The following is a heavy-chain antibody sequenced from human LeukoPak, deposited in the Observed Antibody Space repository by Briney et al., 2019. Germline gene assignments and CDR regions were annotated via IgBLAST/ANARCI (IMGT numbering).Heavy chain of an antibody. CDR3: ARDTPANYDFWSGYPYYFDY. V-gene: IGHV3-21*01. CDR2: ISSSSSYI. J-gene: IGHJ4*02. D-gene: IGHD3-3*01. CDR1: GFTFSSYS. Sequence: GGSLRLSCAASGFTFSSYSMNWVRQAPGKGLEWVSSISSSSSYIYYADSVKGRFTISRDNAKNSLYLQMNSLGAEDTAVYYCARDTPANYDFWSGYPYYFDYWGQGTLVTVSS.